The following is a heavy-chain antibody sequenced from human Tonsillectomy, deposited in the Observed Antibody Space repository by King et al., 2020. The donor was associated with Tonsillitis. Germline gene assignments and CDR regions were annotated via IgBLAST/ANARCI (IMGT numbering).Heavy chain of an antibody. CDR2: IKHSGST. CDR1: GGSFSGYY. CDR3: AGCVATACTWFDP. J-gene: IGHJ5*02. D-gene: IGHD5-18*01. Sequence: VQLQQWGAGLLKPSETLSLTCGVYGGSFSGYYWSWIRQPPGKGLEWIGEIKHSGSTNYNPSLKSRVNVSVDTSKNQFSLKLSYVNAADTAVYYCAGCVATACTWFDPWGQGTLVTVSS. V-gene: IGHV4-34*01.